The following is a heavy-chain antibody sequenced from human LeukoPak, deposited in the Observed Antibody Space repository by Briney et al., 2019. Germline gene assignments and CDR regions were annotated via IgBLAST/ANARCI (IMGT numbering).Heavy chain of an antibody. V-gene: IGHV3-21*01. CDR1: GFTFSSYG. CDR3: AREGYSPRDGYNFNFDY. CDR2: ISSSSSYR. J-gene: IGHJ4*02. Sequence: GRSLRLSCAASGFTFSSYGMHWVRQAPGKGLEWVSSISSSSSYRYYADSVKGRFTISRDNAKNSLYLQMNSLRAEDTAVYYCAREGYSPRDGYNFNFDYWGQGTLVTVSS. D-gene: IGHD5-24*01.